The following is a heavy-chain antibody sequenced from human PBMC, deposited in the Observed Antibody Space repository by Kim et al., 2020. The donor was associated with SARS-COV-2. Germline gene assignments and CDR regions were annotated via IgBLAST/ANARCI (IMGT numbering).Heavy chain of an antibody. Sequence: GGSLRLSCAASGFTFSSYAMHWVRQAPGKGLEWVAVISYDGSNKYYADSVKGRFTISRDNSKNTLYLQMNSLRAEDTAVYYCARPGVDCSGGSCRDYYYYGMDVWGQGTTVTVSS. CDR2: ISYDGSNK. D-gene: IGHD2-15*01. V-gene: IGHV3-30*04. J-gene: IGHJ6*02. CDR3: ARPGVDCSGGSCRDYYYYGMDV. CDR1: GFTFSSYA.